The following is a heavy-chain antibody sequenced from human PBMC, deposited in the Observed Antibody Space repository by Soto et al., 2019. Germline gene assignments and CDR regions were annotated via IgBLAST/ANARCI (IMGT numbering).Heavy chain of an antibody. V-gene: IGHV1-18*01. J-gene: IGHJ5*02. D-gene: IGHD2-15*01. CDR1: GYTFTSYG. Sequence: QVQLVQSGAEVKKPGASVKVSCKASGYTFTSYGISWVRQAPGQGLEWMGWISAYNGNTNYAQKLQGRVTMTTDTYQRKAYMELRSMRSDDTAVYYCARVVCGGYCSVGWFDPWGQGTLVNVSS. CDR3: ARVVCGGYCSVGWFDP. CDR2: ISAYNGNT.